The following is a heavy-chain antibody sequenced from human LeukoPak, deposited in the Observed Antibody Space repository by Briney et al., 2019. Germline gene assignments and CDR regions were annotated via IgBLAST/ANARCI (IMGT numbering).Heavy chain of an antibody. CDR2: IYPGDSDT. V-gene: IGHV5-51*01. CDR1: GYSFTSYW. CDR3: ARQGAAAGLYYYYYMDV. Sequence: PGESLKVSCKGSGYSFTSYWIGWVRQMPGQGLEWMGIIYPGDSDTRYSPSFQGQVTISADKSISTAYLQWSSLRSSDTAMYYCARQGAAAGLYYYYYMDVWGRGTTVTVSS. D-gene: IGHD6-13*01. J-gene: IGHJ6*03.